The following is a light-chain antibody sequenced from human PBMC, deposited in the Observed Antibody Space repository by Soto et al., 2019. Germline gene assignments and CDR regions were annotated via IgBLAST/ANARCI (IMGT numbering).Light chain of an antibody. CDR3: SSFSSSTTLCV. CDR1: SSDIGGYIY. Sequence: QSVLTQPASVSGSPGQSITISCTGTSSDIGGYIYVSWYQQQPGKAPKLMIYEGSKRPSGVSNRFSGSKSGNTASLTISGLQAEDEADYYCSSFSSSTTLCVFGTGTKVTAL. CDR2: EGS. J-gene: IGLJ1*01. V-gene: IGLV2-14*01.